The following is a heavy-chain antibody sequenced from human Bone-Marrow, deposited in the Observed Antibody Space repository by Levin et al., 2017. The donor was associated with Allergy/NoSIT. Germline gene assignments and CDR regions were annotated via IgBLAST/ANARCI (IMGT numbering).Heavy chain of an antibody. J-gene: IGHJ5*02. V-gene: IGHV4-61*01. CDR1: GGSVSSGSYY. CDR2: IYYSGST. Sequence: PGGSLRLSCTVSGGSVSSGSYYWSWIRQPPGKGLEWIGYIYYSGSTNYNPSLKSRVTISVDTSKNQFSLKLSSVTAADTAVYYCARVPNNITGTTRWFDPWGQGTLVTVSS. CDR3: ARVPNNITGTTRWFDP. D-gene: IGHD1-7*01.